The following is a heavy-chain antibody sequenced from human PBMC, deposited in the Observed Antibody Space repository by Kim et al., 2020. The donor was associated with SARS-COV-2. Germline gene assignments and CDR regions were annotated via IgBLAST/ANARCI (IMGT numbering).Heavy chain of an antibody. V-gene: IGHV3-30*04. D-gene: IGHD3-16*01. CDR1: GFALRSFA. J-gene: IGHJ4*01. CDR3: ARERDASLAHWVFDY. Sequence: GGSLRLSCTASGFALRSFAIHWVRQTPGKGLEWVAVISYDAKHKYCVESVKDRFTISRDNSKDTVYLQMNSLRTEDSAVYFCARERDASLAHWVFDYLG. CDR2: ISYDAKHK.